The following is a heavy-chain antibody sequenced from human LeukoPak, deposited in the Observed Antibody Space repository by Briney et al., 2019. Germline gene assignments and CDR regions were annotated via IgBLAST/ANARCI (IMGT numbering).Heavy chain of an antibody. CDR1: GYTFTGYY. CDR3: AGDFSQNSGSYSNWLDP. Sequence: ASVKVSCKASGYTFTGYYMHWVRQAPGQGLEWMGWINPNSGGTNYAQKFQGRVTMTRDTSISTAYMELSRLRSDDTAVYYCAGDFSQNSGSYSNWLDPWGQGTRVTVSS. D-gene: IGHD1-26*01. J-gene: IGHJ5*02. CDR2: INPNSGGT. V-gene: IGHV1-2*02.